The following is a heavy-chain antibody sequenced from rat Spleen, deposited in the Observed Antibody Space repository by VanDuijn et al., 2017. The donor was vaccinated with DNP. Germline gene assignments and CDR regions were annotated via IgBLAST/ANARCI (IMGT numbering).Heavy chain of an antibody. J-gene: IGHJ2*01. D-gene: IGHD1-1*01. CDR3: TRRAGLSYYFDY. Sequence: EVQLVESGGGLVQPGRSMKLSCAASGFTFSNYDMAWVRQAPTKGLEWVATISTSGSRAYYPDSVKGRFTISRDNAKSTLFLQMDSLRSEDTATYYCTRRAGLSYYFDYWGQGVMVTVSS. CDR1: GFTFSNYD. V-gene: IGHV5-25*01. CDR2: ISTSGSRA.